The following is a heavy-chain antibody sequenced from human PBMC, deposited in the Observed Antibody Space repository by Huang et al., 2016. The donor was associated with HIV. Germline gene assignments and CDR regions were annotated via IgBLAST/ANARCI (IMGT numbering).Heavy chain of an antibody. Sequence: QVQLVQSGAEVKKPGASVKVSCKASGYNFTSYDINWVRQATGKGLEWMGWMNPNSGSRGYAQKFQGRVTMTRNTSMSTAYMELSGLRSEDTAVYYCARGYCSGGTCYLYFDYWGQGTLVTVS. CDR3: ARGYCSGGTCYLYFDY. CDR2: MNPNSGSR. V-gene: IGHV1-8*01. CDR1: GYNFTSYD. J-gene: IGHJ4*02. D-gene: IGHD2-15*01.